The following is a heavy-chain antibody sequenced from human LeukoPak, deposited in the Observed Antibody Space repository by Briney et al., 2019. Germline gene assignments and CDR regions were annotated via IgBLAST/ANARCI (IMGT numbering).Heavy chain of an antibody. V-gene: IGHV3-23*01. CDR3: ARDRRARVAPEYYFNS. CDR1: GFTFSNYA. Sequence: GGSLRLSCAASGFTFSNYATSWVRQAPGKGLEWVSSISGGVGYTFYADSVRGRFTISRDDSKNTLYLQMNSLRAEDTAVYYCARDRRARVAPEYYFNSWGQGTLVTVSS. CDR2: ISGGVGYT. D-gene: IGHD2-2*01. J-gene: IGHJ4*02.